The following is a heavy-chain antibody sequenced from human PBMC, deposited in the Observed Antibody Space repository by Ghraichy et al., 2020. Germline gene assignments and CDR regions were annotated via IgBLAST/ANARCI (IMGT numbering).Heavy chain of an antibody. CDR3: ARGGKGSPSFTWFDS. CDR2: ISSGGAST. D-gene: IGHD1-26*01. J-gene: IGHJ5*01. Sequence: GESLRLSCTVSGFIFSNYSMNWIRQAPGKGLEWVASISSGGASTRYVESAKGRFTISRDNGQNALFLQMNSLRAEDTAVYYCARGGKGSPSFTWFDSWGQGTLVTVSS. V-gene: IGHV3-21*01. CDR1: GFIFSNYS.